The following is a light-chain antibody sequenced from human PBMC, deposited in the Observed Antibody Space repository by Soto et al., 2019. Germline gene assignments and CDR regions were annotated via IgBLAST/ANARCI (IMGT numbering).Light chain of an antibody. CDR1: SSDVGGYNY. V-gene: IGLV2-14*01. Sequence: QSALTQPASVSGSPGQSITISCTGTSSDVGGYNYVSWYQQHPGKAPKHMIYDVSNRASGVSNRFSGSKSGNTASLTISGLQAEDEADYSCSSYTSSSTLYVVFGGGTKLTVL. CDR2: DVS. CDR3: SSYTSSSTLYVV. J-gene: IGLJ2*01.